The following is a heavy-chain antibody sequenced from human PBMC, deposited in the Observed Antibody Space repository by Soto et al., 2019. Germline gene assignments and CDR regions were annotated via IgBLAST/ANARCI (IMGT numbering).Heavy chain of an antibody. V-gene: IGHV3-23*01. CDR2: ISGSGGST. Sequence: PGGSLRLSCAASGFTLSSYAMSWARQAPGKGLEWVSAISGSGGSTYYADSVKGWFTISRDNSKNTLYLQMNSLRAEDTAVYYCAKDGSWVVAATSDYYYGMDVWGQGTTVTVSS. CDR1: GFTLSSYA. J-gene: IGHJ6*02. D-gene: IGHD2-15*01. CDR3: AKDGSWVVAATSDYYYGMDV.